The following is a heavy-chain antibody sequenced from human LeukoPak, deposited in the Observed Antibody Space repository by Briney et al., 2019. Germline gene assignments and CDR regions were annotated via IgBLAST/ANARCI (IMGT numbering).Heavy chain of an antibody. V-gene: IGHV4-59*01. CDR1: GGSISSYY. D-gene: IGHD3-22*01. CDR2: IYYSGST. Sequence: PSETLSLTCTVSGGSISSYYWSWIRQPPGKGLEWIGYIYYSGSTNYNPSLKSRVTISVDTSKNQFSLKLSSVTAAGTAVYYCARDKAYYDSSGYYNAFDIWGQGTMVTVSS. J-gene: IGHJ3*02. CDR3: ARDKAYYDSSGYYNAFDI.